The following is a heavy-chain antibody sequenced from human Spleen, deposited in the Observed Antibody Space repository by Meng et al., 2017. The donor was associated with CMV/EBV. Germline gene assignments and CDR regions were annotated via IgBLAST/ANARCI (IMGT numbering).Heavy chain of an antibody. D-gene: IGHD2-21*02. CDR3: ARIERRRILKYCGSDCSTTDY. CDR2: IYHSGST. J-gene: IGHJ4*02. Sequence: RPLWPWVRQLPGRGLECIWEIYHSGSTNYNPSLKSRVTISVDKFKTQFSLKLGSVTAADTAVYYCARIERRRILKYCGSDCSTTDYWGQGTLVTVSS. CDR1: RPL. V-gene: IGHV4-4*02.